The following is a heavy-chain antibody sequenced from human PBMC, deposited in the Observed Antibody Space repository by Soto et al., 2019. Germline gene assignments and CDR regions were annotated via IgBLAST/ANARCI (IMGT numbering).Heavy chain of an antibody. V-gene: IGHV3-30-3*01. D-gene: IGHD5-18*01. CDR3: ARDGPYSYGTFDY. Sequence: QVQLVESGGGVVQPGRSLRLSCAASGFTFSSYAMHWVRQAPGKGLEWVAVISSDGSNKYYADSVKGRFTISSNNSKNTLCLQMNSLRAEHTAVYYCARDGPYSYGTFDYWGQGTLVTVSS. CDR1: GFTFSSYA. J-gene: IGHJ4*02. CDR2: ISSDGSNK.